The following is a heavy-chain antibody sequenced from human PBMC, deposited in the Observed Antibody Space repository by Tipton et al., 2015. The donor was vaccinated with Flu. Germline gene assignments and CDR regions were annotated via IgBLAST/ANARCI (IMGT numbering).Heavy chain of an antibody. CDR1: GFTFSSYE. V-gene: IGHV3-30*03. CDR2: TSYDGSNK. Sequence: SLRLSCAASGFTFSSYEMNWVRQAPGKGLEWVAVTSYDGSNKYYADSVKGRFTISRDNSKNTLYLQMNSLRAEDTAVYYCASSTLTTDRDHDAFDIWGQGTMVTVSS. J-gene: IGHJ3*02. D-gene: IGHD4-17*01. CDR3: ASSTLTTDRDHDAFDI.